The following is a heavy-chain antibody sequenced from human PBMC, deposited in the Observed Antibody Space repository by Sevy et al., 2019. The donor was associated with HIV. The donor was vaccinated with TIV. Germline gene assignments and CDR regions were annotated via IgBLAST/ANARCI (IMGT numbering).Heavy chain of an antibody. Sequence: GGSLRLSCTASGFTFGDYAMSWFRQAPGKGLEWVGFIRSKAYGGTTEYAASVKGRLTISRDDSKSIAYLQMNSLKTEDTAVYYCTRAPGYCSSTSCYPLQYYFDYWGQGTLVTVSS. CDR1: GFTFGDYA. CDR3: TRAPGYCSSTSCYPLQYYFDY. D-gene: IGHD2-2*01. J-gene: IGHJ4*02. V-gene: IGHV3-49*03. CDR2: IRSKAYGGTT.